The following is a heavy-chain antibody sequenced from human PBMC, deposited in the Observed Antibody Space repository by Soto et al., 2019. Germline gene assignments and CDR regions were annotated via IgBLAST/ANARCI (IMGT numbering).Heavy chain of an antibody. D-gene: IGHD3-9*01. Sequence: ASVKVSCKASGYTFTGYYMHWVRQAPGQGLEWMGWINPNSGGTNYAQKFQGWVTMTRDTSISTAYMELSRLRSDDTAVYYCAREVYDILTPSGMDVWGQGTTVTVSS. CDR2: INPNSGGT. CDR1: GYTFTGYY. V-gene: IGHV1-2*04. J-gene: IGHJ6*02. CDR3: AREVYDILTPSGMDV.